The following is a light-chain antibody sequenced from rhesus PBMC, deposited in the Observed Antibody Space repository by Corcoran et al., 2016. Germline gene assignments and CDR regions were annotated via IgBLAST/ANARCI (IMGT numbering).Light chain of an antibody. CDR2: YAS. CDR1: QGISNY. J-gene: IGKJ3*01. CDR3: QQHNSYPFT. V-gene: IGKV1S3*01. Sequence: DIQMTQSPSSLSASVGDTVTITFRASQGISNYLAWYQQKPGKAPKPLIYYASNLESGVPSRFSGSGSGTDFTLTIRRLQPEDFAIYYCQQHNSYPFTFGPGTKLDIK.